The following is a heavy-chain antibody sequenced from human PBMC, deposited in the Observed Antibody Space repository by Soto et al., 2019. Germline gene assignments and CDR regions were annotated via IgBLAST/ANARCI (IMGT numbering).Heavy chain of an antibody. Sequence: SETLSLTCAVYGGSFSGHYWSWIRQPPEKGLEWIGSIYYSGSAYYSPSLKSRVTMSVDTSKNQLSLELRSVTAADTAVYYCARLHCNSPNCVPLDPWGQGTLVTVSS. CDR1: GGSFSGHY. CDR3: ARLHCNSPNCVPLDP. D-gene: IGHD2-2*01. CDR2: IYYSGSA. V-gene: IGHV4-34*01. J-gene: IGHJ5*02.